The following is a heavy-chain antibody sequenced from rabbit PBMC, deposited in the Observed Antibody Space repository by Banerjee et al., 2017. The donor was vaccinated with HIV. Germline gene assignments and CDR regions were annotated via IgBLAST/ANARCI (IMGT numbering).Heavy chain of an antibody. CDR3: ARTTGYSGYYFNL. D-gene: IGHD7-1*01. J-gene: IGHJ4*01. V-gene: IGHV1S45*01. CDR1: GFSFSSSYW. Sequence: QQQLEESGGDLVKPGASLTLTRTASGFSFSSSYWICWVRQAPGKGLEWIACIDTGSGNAVYASWAKGRFTISKTSSTTVTLQMTSLTAADTATYFCARTTGYSGYYFNLWGQGTLVTVS. CDR2: IDTGSGNA.